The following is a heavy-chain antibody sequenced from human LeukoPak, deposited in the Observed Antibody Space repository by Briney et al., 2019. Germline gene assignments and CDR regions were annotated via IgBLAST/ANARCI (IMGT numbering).Heavy chain of an antibody. CDR1: GYTFTSYG. V-gene: IGHV1-18*01. CDR2: ISAYNGNT. CDR3: ARGPGGYDFWSGYSAKNYFDY. J-gene: IGHJ4*02. D-gene: IGHD3-3*01. Sequence: GASVKVSCKAPGYTFTSYGISWVRQAPGQGLEWMGWISAYNGNTNYAQKLQGRVTMTTDTSTSTAYMELRSLRSDDTAVYYCARGPGGYDFWSGYSAKNYFDYWGQGTLVTVSS.